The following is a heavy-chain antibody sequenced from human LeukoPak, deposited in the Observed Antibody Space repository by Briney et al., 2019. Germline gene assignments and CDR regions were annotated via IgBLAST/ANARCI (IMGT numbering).Heavy chain of an antibody. D-gene: IGHD3-10*01. CDR1: GGSISNYY. CDR3: ARLTRYHSASENYYRPNWFDP. Sequence: SETLSLTCSVSGGSISNYYWSWIRQSPGRGLEWIGYIYYRGSTNYNPSLKSRVTISVDTSNKQFSLKLSSVTAADTAVYYCARLTRYHSASENYYRPNWFDPWGQGTLVTVSS. V-gene: IGHV4-59*01. J-gene: IGHJ5*02. CDR2: IYYRGST.